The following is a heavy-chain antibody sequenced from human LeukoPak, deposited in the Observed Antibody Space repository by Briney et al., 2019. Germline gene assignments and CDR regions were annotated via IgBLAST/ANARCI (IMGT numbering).Heavy chain of an antibody. CDR3: ARDLSIAAAVWFDP. J-gene: IGHJ5*02. D-gene: IGHD6-13*01. Sequence: SETLSLTCTVSGGSISSYYWSWIRQPAGKGLEWIGRIYTSGSTNYNPSLKSRVTMSVDTSKNQFSLKLSSVTAADTAVYYCARDLSIAAAVWFDPWGQGTLVTVSS. CDR2: IYTSGST. V-gene: IGHV4-4*07. CDR1: GGSISSYY.